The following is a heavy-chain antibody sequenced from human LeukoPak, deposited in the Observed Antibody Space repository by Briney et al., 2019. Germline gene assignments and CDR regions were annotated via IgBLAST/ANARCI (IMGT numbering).Heavy chain of an antibody. CDR2: IYYSGSN. CDR3: ARDGPGGGATIAGFDY. D-gene: IGHD3-16*01. Sequence: NPSETLSLTCTVSGGSISSYYWSWIRQPPGKGLEWIGYIYYSGSNNYNPSLKSRVTISVDTSKNQFSLKLSSVTAADTAVYYCARDGPGGGATIAGFDYWGQGTLVTVSS. J-gene: IGHJ4*02. CDR1: GGSISSYY. V-gene: IGHV4-59*01.